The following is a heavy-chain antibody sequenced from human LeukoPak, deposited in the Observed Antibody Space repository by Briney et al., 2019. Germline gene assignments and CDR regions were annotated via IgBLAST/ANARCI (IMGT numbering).Heavy chain of an antibody. J-gene: IGHJ4*02. Sequence: GGSLRLSCVASGFTFSSYWMHCVRQVPGKGPVWISRIKTDGSITNYVDSVKGRFTISRDNANNALYLQMNSLRAEGTAVYYCARDQGSGWAQGTLVTVSS. CDR2: IKTDGSIT. CDR3: ARDQGSG. V-gene: IGHV3-74*01. CDR1: GFTFSSYW. D-gene: IGHD6-19*01.